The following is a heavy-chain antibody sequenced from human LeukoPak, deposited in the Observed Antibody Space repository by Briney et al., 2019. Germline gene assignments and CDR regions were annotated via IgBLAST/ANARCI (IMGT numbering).Heavy chain of an antibody. D-gene: IGHD6-13*01. V-gene: IGHV4-30-4*01. J-gene: IGHJ3*02. CDR2: IYYSGST. CDR1: GGSIRSSYYY. CDR3: ARSQIAAAGTEGAFDI. Sequence: SETLSLTCTVSGGSIRSSYYYWSWIRQPPGKGLEWIGYIYYSGSTYYNPSLKSRVTISVDTSKNQFSLKLSSVTAADTAVYYCARSQIAAAGTEGAFDIWGQGTMVTVSS.